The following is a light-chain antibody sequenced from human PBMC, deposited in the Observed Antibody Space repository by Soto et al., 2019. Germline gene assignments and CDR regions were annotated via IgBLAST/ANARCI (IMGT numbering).Light chain of an antibody. V-gene: IGLV2-14*01. Sequence: QSALLHLPPGLGPLGNRLTSSAPETAGDVGGYNFFSWYQQHPGKAPKLMIYEVSNRPSGVSNRFSGSKSGNTASLTISGLQAEDEADYYCSSFTSGSTLFGTGTKLTVL. J-gene: IGLJ1*01. CDR3: SSFTSGSTL. CDR2: EVS. CDR1: AGDVGGYNF.